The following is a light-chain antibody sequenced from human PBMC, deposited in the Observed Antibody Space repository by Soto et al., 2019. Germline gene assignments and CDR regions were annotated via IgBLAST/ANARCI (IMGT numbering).Light chain of an antibody. CDR2: TND. CDR1: SSNIERNT. CDR3: IAWEDSLNGNL. V-gene: IGLV1-44*01. Sequence: QSVLTQPPSASGTRGQRVTISCSGSSSNIERNTVYCYQQLPRMAPRLLIHTNDRRPSGVPARFYGSKSVTSASLAISGLQSENAVDYYCIAWEDSLNGNLFVTGTKVT. J-gene: IGLJ1*01.